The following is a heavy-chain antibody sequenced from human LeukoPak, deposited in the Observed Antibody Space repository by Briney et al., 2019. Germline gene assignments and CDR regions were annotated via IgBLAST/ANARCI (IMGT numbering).Heavy chain of an antibody. D-gene: IGHD4-17*01. CDR3: ARHFDNGDYKKTFDI. CDR2: IYYSGTT. V-gene: IGHV4-39*01. J-gene: IGHJ3*02. CDR1: GDSISSTSYF. Sequence: ASETLSLTCTASGDSISSTSYFWGWIRQPPGKGLEWIATIYYSGTTYYNPSLKSRVTISVDTSKNHFSLKLSSVTAADTAVYYCARHFDNGDYKKTFDIWGQGTMVTVSS.